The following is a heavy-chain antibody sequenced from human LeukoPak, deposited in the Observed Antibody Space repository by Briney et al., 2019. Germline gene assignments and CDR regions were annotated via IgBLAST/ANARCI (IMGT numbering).Heavy chain of an antibody. CDR3: ARNYYDILTGYSPAMGY. J-gene: IGHJ4*02. D-gene: IGHD3-9*01. V-gene: IGHV1-18*01. Sequence: WASVKVSCKASGYTFTSNGISWVRQAPGQGLEWMGWISAYNGNTNYAQKLQGRVTMTTDTSTSTAYMELRSLRSDDTAVYYCARNYYDILTGYSPAMGYWGQGTLVTVSS. CDR1: GYTFTSNG. CDR2: ISAYNGNT.